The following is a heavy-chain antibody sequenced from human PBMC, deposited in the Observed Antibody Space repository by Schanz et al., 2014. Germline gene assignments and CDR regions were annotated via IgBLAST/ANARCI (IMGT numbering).Heavy chain of an antibody. J-gene: IGHJ4*02. D-gene: IGHD1-26*01. V-gene: IGHV3-48*01. Sequence: EVQLVESGGGLVQPGGSLRLSCTASGFTFSSYSMNWVRQAPGKGLEWVSYVSRSTPDIYYADSVKGRFTMSRDNAENALYLQMNSLRAEDTGLYFCARGGSGSHYRLDYWGQGTLXTVSS. CDR1: GFTFSSYS. CDR2: VSRSTPDI. CDR3: ARGGSGSHYRLDY.